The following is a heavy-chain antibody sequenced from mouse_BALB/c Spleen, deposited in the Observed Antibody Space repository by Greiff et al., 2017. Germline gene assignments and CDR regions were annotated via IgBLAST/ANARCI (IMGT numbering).Heavy chain of an antibody. CDR3: ASGEYPMDY. J-gene: IGHJ4*01. V-gene: IGHV1-55*01. D-gene: IGHD5-1*01. Sequence: QVQLQQPGAELVKPGTSVKLSCKASGYNFTSYWINWVKLRPGQGLEWIGDIYPGSGSTNYNEKFKSKATLTVDTSSSTAYMQLSSLASEDSALYYCASGEYPMDYWGQGTAVTVSS. CDR1: GYNFTSYW. CDR2: IYPGSGST.